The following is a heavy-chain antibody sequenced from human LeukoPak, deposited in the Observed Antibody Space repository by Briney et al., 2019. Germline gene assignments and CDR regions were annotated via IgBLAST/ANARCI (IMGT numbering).Heavy chain of an antibody. V-gene: IGHV3-23*01. CDR2: ISGTGRTT. Sequence: GGSLRLSCEASGFTFSSYAMSWVRQAPGKGLEWVSSISGTGRTTYYADSVKGRFPISRDNSKKMVYLQLNSLRAEDTAIYYCASNREVVGAAIYWGQGIMVTVSS. D-gene: IGHD2-15*01. J-gene: IGHJ4*02. CDR3: ASNREVVGAAIY. CDR1: GFTFSSYA.